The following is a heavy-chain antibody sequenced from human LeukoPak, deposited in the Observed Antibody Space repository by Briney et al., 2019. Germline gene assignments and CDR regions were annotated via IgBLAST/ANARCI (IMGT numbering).Heavy chain of an antibody. J-gene: IGHJ6*03. CDR2: IGSTI. CDR1: GFSFSDYY. CDR3: ARDRGIVGTMGYYYMDV. Sequence: PGGSLRLSCVASGFSFSDYYMSWIRQAPGKGLEWVSYIGSTIYYADSVKGRFTISRDNAKNSLYLQMNSLRAEDTAVYYCARDRGIVGTMGYYYMDVWGKGTTVTVSS. D-gene: IGHD1-26*01. V-gene: IGHV3-11*04.